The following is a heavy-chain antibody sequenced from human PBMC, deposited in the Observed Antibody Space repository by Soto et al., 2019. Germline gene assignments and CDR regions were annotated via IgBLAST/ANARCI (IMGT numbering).Heavy chain of an antibody. Sequence: VQPVQSGPEVKKPGSSVKVSCKVSEGTLNYYAISWVRQAPGQGLEWIGGIIPILGTSNYAQKFRGRVTTTADESRSTAYMELSRLRSQDTAVDYCAGDPRYCSGAGCYSDGFLDPWGQGSLVTVSS. D-gene: IGHD2-15*01. CDR2: IIPILGTS. CDR3: AGDPRYCSGAGCYSDGFLDP. CDR1: EGTLNYYA. J-gene: IGHJ5*02. V-gene: IGHV1-69*01.